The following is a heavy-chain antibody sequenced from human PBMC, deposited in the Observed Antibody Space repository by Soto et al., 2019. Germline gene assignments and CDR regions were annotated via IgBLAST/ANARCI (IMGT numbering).Heavy chain of an antibody. Sequence: QVQLQESGPGLVKPSQTLSLTCSVSGGSISSGDYYWSWIRQPPGKGLEWIAYIYYSGLIYYNPSLKSRVTMSRDTSKNQFFLNLDSVTAADTAVYYCAREVGEVDYSSSSDAFDIWGQGTMVTVSS. D-gene: IGHD6-6*01. V-gene: IGHV4-30-4*01. CDR2: IYYSGLI. CDR3: AREVGEVDYSSSSDAFDI. CDR1: GGSISSGDYY. J-gene: IGHJ3*02.